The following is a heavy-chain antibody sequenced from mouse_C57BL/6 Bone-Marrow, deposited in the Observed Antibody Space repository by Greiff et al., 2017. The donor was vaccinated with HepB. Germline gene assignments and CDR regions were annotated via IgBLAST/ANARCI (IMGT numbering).Heavy chain of an antibody. CDR3: ARLTTVVFDY. V-gene: IGHV1-81*01. CDR1: GYTFTSYG. CDR2: IYPRSGNT. Sequence: VKLVESGAELARPGASVKLSCKASGYTFTSYGISWVKQRTGQGLEWIGEIYPRSGNTYYNEKFKGKATLTADKSSSTAYMELRSLTSEDSAVYFCARLTTVVFDYWGQGTTLTVSS. D-gene: IGHD1-1*01. J-gene: IGHJ2*01.